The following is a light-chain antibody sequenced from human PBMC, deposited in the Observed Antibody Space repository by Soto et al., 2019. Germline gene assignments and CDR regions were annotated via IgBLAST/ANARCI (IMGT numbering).Light chain of an antibody. CDR2: SNN. Sequence: QSVLTQPPSASGTPGQRVTISCSGSSSNIGSNTVNWSQQFPGTAPQLLIYSNNQRPSAVPDRFSGSRSRTSASLAISGLQSEDEADYYCAAWDDRLNGYYVFGTGTKSPS. V-gene: IGLV1-44*01. CDR3: AAWDDRLNGYYV. J-gene: IGLJ1*01. CDR1: SSNIGSNT.